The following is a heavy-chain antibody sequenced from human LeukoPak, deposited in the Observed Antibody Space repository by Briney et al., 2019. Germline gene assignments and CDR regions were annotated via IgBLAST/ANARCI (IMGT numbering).Heavy chain of an antibody. D-gene: IGHD6-6*01. CDR1: GYTFTNYD. CDR2: ISAYNGNT. J-gene: IGHJ4*02. V-gene: IGHV1-18*01. CDR3: ARDLLRSSRFFCDY. Sequence: GASVRVSCKASGYTFTNYDINWVRQATGQGLEWMGWISAYNGNTNYAQKLQGRVTMTTDTSTSTAYMELRSLRSDDTAVYYCARDLLRSSRFFCDYWGQGTLVTVSS.